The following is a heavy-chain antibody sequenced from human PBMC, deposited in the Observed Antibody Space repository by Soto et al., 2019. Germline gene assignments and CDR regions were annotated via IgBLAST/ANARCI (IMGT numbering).Heavy chain of an antibody. V-gene: IGHV3-23*01. CDR3: AKSVGYSYGPFDY. D-gene: IGHD5-18*01. CDR1: GFTFSNYA. J-gene: IGHJ4*02. CDR2: ISGSGGST. Sequence: GGSLRLSCAASGFTFSNYAMSWVRQAPGKGLEWVPAISGSGGSTYYADSVKGRFTISRDNSKNRLYLQMNSLRAEDTAVYYCAKSVGYSYGPFDYWGQGTLVTVSS.